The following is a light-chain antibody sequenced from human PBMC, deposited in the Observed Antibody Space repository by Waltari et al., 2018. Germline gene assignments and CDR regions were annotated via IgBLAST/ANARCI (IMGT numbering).Light chain of an antibody. CDR3: QQYYTPVRT. V-gene: IGKV4-1*01. J-gene: IGKJ1*01. Sequence: SSQSVFHSSNNKSYLAWYQHKPGQTPNLLIYWASTRESGVPDRFSGSGSGTDFTLTISSLQAEDVAVYYCQQYYTPVRTFGQGTKVEIK. CDR2: WAS. CDR1: QSVFHSSNNKSY.